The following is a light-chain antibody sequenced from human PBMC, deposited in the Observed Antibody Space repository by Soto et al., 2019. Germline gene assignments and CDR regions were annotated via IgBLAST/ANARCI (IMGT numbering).Light chain of an antibody. CDR2: LGS. Sequence: DIVMTQSPISLPVTPGEPASISCRSSQSLLHRNGYNYLDWYLQKPGQSPQLLIYLGSNRAAGVPERFSCSGSGTEFTLKISRVEADDVGVYYCMQVLQTPYTFGQGTKLEIK. J-gene: IGKJ2*01. CDR3: MQVLQTPYT. V-gene: IGKV2-28*01. CDR1: QSLLHRNGYNY.